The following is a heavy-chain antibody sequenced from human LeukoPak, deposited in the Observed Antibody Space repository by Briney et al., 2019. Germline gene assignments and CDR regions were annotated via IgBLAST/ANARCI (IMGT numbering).Heavy chain of an antibody. D-gene: IGHD3-10*01. J-gene: IGHJ4*02. CDR1: GFTFSSYE. CDR3: AKMRPNYYGSGSYHYFDY. Sequence: GGSLRLSCAASGFTFSSYEMNWVRQAPGKGLEWVSAISGSGGSTYYADSVKGRFTISRDNSKNTLYLQMNSLRAEDTAVYYCAKMRPNYYGSGSYHYFDYWGQGTLVTVSS. V-gene: IGHV3-23*01. CDR2: ISGSGGST.